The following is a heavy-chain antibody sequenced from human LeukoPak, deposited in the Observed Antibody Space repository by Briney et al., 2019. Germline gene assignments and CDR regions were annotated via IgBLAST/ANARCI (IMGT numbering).Heavy chain of an antibody. J-gene: IGHJ4*02. D-gene: IGHD5-24*01. Sequence: ASVKVSCKASGYTFTSYDINWVRQATGQGLEWMGWMNPNSGNTGYAQKFQGRVTMTRNTSISTAYMELSSLRSEDTAVYYCARGPVRWLQTPNRKPYYFDYWGQGTLVTVSS. CDR1: GYTFTSYD. V-gene: IGHV1-8*01. CDR3: ARGPVRWLQTPNRKPYYFDY. CDR2: MNPNSGNT.